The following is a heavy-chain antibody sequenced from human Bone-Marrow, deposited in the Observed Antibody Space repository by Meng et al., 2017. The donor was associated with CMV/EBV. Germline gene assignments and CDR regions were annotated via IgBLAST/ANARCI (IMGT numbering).Heavy chain of an antibody. J-gene: IGHJ6*02. CDR3: ARDQGYCSGSYYYYYYYGMDV. V-gene: IGHV1-69*04. D-gene: IGHD3-10*01. Sequence: SVKVSCKASGGTFSSYTISWVRQAPGQGLEWMGRIIPILGIANYAQKFQGRVTITADKSTSTAYMELSSLRSEDSAVYYCARDQGYCSGSYYYYYYYGMDVWGQGTTVTVSS. CDR1: GGTFSSYT. CDR2: IIPILGIA.